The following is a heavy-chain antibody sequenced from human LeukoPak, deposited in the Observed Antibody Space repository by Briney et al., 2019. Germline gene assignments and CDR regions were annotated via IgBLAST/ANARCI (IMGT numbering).Heavy chain of an antibody. Sequence: SETLSLPCTVSGGSMSSSSYYWGWIRQPPGKGLEWIGSIYYSGSTYYNPSLKSRVTISVDTYKNQLSLKLSSVTAADTAVYYCARHPTPIRTFDHWGQGTLVTVSS. CDR2: IYYSGST. J-gene: IGHJ4*02. CDR1: GGSMSSSSYY. V-gene: IGHV4-39*01. CDR3: ARHPTPIRTFDH.